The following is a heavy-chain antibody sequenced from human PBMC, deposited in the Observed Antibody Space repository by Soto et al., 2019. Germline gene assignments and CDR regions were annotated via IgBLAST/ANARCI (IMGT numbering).Heavy chain of an antibody. CDR1: GFTFRSFG. CDR3: SIDYFWSGYYGGLYYFDY. Sequence: GGSMELPWAASGFTFRSFGVAGAGKEKGKGLEWVANIKQDGSEKYYVDSVKGRFTISRDDAKNSLYLQMNSLRAEDTAVYYCSIDYFWSGYYGGLYYFDYWGQGTLVTVSS. D-gene: IGHD3-3*01. CDR2: IKQDGSEK. V-gene: IGHV3-7*01. J-gene: IGHJ4*02.